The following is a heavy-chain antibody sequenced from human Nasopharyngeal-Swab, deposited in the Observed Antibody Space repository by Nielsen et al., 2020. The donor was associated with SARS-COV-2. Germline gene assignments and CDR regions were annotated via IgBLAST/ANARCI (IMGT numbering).Heavy chain of an antibody. Sequence: GESLKISCAASGFTFSSYDMHWVRQATGKGLEWVSAIGTAGDTYYPGSVKGRFTISRENAKNSLYLQMNSLRAGDTAVYYCARGGTYYYDSSNDAFDIWGQETMVTVSS. J-gene: IGHJ3*02. CDR2: IGTAGDT. CDR1: GFTFSSYD. D-gene: IGHD3-22*01. V-gene: IGHV3-13*01. CDR3: ARGGTYYYDSSNDAFDI.